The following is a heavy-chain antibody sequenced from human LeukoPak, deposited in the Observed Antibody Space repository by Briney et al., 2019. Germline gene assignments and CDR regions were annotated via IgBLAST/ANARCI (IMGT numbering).Heavy chain of an antibody. CDR1: GGSVSSDNSY. V-gene: IGHV4-61*02. J-gene: IGHJ5*02. CDR2: IYADGDS. CDR3: ARESGPSSRYNWFDP. Sequence: ASETLSLTCTVSGGSVSSDNSYWNWIRQPAGKGLEWIGRIYADGDSTYNPSLKSRVTMSVDTSKNQFSLKLSSVTAADTAVYYCARESGPSSRYNWFDPWGQGTLVTVSS. D-gene: IGHD6-13*01.